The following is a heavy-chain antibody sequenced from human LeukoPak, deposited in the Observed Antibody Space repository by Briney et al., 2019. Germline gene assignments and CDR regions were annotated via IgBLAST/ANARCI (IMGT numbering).Heavy chain of an antibody. J-gene: IGHJ4*02. CDR2: IYYSGST. CDR1: GGSISSSSYF. Sequence: SETLSLTCTVSGGSISSSSYFWGWIRQPPGKGLEWIGSIYYSGSTSYNPSLRSRVTISVDTSKNQFSLKLSSVTAADTAVYYCARDLGETDSDYWGQGTLVTVSS. V-gene: IGHV4-39*07. CDR3: ARDLGETDSDY.